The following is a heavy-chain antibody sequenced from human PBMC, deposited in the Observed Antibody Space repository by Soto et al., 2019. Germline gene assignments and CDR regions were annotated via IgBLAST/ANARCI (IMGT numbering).Heavy chain of an antibody. Sequence: GGSLRLSCAASGFTFSSYAMSWVRQAPGKGLEWVSAISGSGGSTYYADSVKGRFTISRDNSKNTLYLQMNSLRAEDTAVYYCAKHTRYDGSGSYYKSRSYYFDYWGQGTLVTVSS. J-gene: IGHJ4*02. D-gene: IGHD3-10*01. CDR1: GFTFSSYA. CDR3: AKHTRYDGSGSYYKSRSYYFDY. V-gene: IGHV3-23*01. CDR2: ISGSGGST.